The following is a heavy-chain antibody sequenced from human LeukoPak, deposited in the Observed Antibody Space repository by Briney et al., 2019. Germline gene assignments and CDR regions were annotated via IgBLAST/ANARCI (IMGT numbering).Heavy chain of an antibody. V-gene: IGHV3-30*18. D-gene: IGHD6-13*01. J-gene: IGHJ4*02. CDR2: ISYDGSNK. Sequence: GRSLRLSCAASGFTFSSYGMHWVRQAPGKGLEWVAVISYDGSNKYYADSVKGRFPISRDNSKNTLYLQMNSLRAEDTAVYYCAKDRRIAAAGTGFDYWGQGTLVTVSS. CDR1: GFTFSSYG. CDR3: AKDRRIAAAGTGFDY.